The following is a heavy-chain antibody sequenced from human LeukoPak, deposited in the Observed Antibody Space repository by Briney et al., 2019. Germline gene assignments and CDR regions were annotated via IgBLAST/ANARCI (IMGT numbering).Heavy chain of an antibody. V-gene: IGHV1-69*04. Sequence: ASVKVSCKASGGTFSSYAISWVRQAPGQGLEWMGRIIPILGIDNYAHKFQGRITITADKSTSTAYMELSSVRSADTAVYYCALAEAAAGTDYWGQGTLVTVSS. CDR2: IIPILGID. D-gene: IGHD6-13*01. J-gene: IGHJ4*02. CDR3: ALAEAAAGTDY. CDR1: GGTFSSYA.